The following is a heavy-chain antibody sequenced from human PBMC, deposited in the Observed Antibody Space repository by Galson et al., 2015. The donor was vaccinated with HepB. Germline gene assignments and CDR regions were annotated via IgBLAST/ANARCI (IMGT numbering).Heavy chain of an antibody. Sequence: SVKVSCKASGGTFSSYAISWVRQAPGQGLGWMGRIIPILGIANYAQKFQGRVTITADKSTSTAYMELSSLRSEDTAVYYCARLGSHNWGSYSYFDYWGQGTLVTVSS. J-gene: IGHJ4*02. D-gene: IGHD7-27*01. CDR3: ARLGSHNWGSYSYFDY. V-gene: IGHV1-69*04. CDR1: GGTFSSYA. CDR2: IIPILGIA.